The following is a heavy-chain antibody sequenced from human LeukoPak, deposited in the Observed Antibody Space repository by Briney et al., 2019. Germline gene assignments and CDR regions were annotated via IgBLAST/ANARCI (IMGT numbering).Heavy chain of an antibody. V-gene: IGHV3-53*01. CDR1: GFTVSSNY. CDR3: AREEVSLVATITGYYYYYYMDV. CDR2: IYSGGST. J-gene: IGHJ6*03. Sequence: GGSLRLSCAASGFTVSSNYMRWVRQAPGKGLEWVSVIYSGGSTYYADSVKGRFTISRDNSKNTLYLQMNSLRAEDTAVYYCAREEVSLVATITGYYYYYYMDVWGKGTTVTVSS. D-gene: IGHD5-12*01.